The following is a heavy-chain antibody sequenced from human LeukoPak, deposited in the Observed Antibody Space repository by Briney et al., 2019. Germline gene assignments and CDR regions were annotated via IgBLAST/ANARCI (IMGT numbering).Heavy chain of an antibody. J-gene: IGHJ6*02. D-gene: IGHD3-10*01. CDR1: GGSISSSSYY. CDR3: ARQAHSLWFGELLASYYYYYGMDV. CDR2: IYYSGST. V-gene: IGHV4-39*01. Sequence: SETLSLTCTVSGGSISSSSYYWGWIRQPPGKGLEWIGSIYYSGSTYSNPSLKSRVTISVDTSKNQFSLKLSSVTAADTAVYYCARQAHSLWFGELLASYYYYYGMDVWGQGTTVTVSS.